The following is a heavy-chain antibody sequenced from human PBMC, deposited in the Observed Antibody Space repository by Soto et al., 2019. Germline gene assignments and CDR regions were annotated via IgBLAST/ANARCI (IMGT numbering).Heavy chain of an antibody. CDR2: IMPIFGTA. CDR3: AGVLLGYDYYYGMDV. D-gene: IGHD1-26*01. CDR1: GGTFSSYA. Sequence: QVQLVQSGAEVKKPGYSVKVSCKASGGTFSSYAISWVRQAPGEGLEWMGGIMPIFGTANYAQKFQGGVTITADESTSTAYMELSSLRSKDTAVYYCAGVLLGYDYYYGMDVWGQGTTVTVSS. V-gene: IGHV1-69*01. J-gene: IGHJ6*02.